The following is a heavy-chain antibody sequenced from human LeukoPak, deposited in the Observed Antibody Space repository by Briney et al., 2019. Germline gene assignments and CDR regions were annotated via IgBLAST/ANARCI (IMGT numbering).Heavy chain of an antibody. CDR1: GGSISSHY. CDR3: ARAPRYDFWSGYYIWFDP. J-gene: IGHJ5*02. V-gene: IGHV4-59*11. Sequence: PSETLSLTCTVSGGSISSHYWSWIRQPPGKGLEWIGYIYYSGSTNYNPSLKSRVTISVDTSKNQFSLKLSSVTAADTAVYYCARAPRYDFWSGYYIWFDPWGQGTLVTVSS. CDR2: IYYSGST. D-gene: IGHD3-3*01.